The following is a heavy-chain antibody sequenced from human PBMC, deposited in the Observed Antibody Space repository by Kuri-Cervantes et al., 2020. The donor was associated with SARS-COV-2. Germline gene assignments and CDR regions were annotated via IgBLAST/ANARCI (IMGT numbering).Heavy chain of an antibody. V-gene: IGHV3-21*01. CDR2: ISSSSSYI. CDR3: AREGLLYVWGHGTFDP. Sequence: GESLKISCAASGFTFSSYSMNWVRQAPGKGLEWVSSISSSSSYIYYADSVKGRFTISRDNAKNSLYLQMNSLRAEDTAVYYCAREGLLYVWGHGTFDPWGQGTLVTVSS. CDR1: GFTFSSYS. D-gene: IGHD3-16*01. J-gene: IGHJ5*02.